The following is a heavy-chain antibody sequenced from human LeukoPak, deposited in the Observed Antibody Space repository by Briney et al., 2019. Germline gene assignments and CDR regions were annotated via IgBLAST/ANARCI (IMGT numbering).Heavy chain of an antibody. J-gene: IGHJ4*02. D-gene: IGHD3-16*01. CDR2: INSNSGGT. V-gene: IGHV1-2*02. CDR3: ARGADYERSKFDY. CDR1: GYTFTDYY. Sequence: VASVKVSCKASGYTFTDYYMHWVRQAPGQGLEWMGWINSNSGGTNYAQKFQGRVTMTRDTSISTAYMELSRLRSEDTAVYYCARGADYERSKFDYWGQGTLVTVSS.